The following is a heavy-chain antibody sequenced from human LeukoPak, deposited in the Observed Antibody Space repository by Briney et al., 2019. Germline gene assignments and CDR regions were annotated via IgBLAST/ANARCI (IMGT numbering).Heavy chain of an antibody. V-gene: IGHV3-23*01. CDR2: ISGSGSGT. D-gene: IGHD4-23*01. J-gene: IGHJ4*02. CDR3: VKYTGNSILVRFDY. CDR1: GFTFSSYA. Sequence: PGGSLRLSCAASGFTFSSYAMTWVRQAPGKGLEWVSGISGSGSGTYYADSVKGRFTISRDNSKTTPYLQMNSLRAEDTALYYCVKYTGNSILVRFDYWGQGTLVTVSS.